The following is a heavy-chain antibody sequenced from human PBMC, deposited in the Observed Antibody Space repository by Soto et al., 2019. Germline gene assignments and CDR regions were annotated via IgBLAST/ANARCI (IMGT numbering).Heavy chain of an antibody. CDR1: GYTFTSYG. J-gene: IGHJ4*02. CDR2: ISAYNGNT. V-gene: IGHV1-18*01. Sequence: VASVKVSCKASGYTFTSYGISWVRQAPGQGLEWMGWISAYNGNTNYAQKLQGRVTMTTDTSTSTAYVELRSLRSDDTAVYYCARDRDTVNVLFDYWGQGTLVTVSS. CDR3: ARDRDTVNVLFDY. D-gene: IGHD4-17*01.